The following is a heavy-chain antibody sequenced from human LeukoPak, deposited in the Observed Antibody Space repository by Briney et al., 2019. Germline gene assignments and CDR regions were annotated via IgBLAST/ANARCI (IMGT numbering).Heavy chain of an antibody. D-gene: IGHD6-19*01. CDR2: IYNSGST. J-gene: IGHJ4*02. V-gene: IGHV4-59*01. Sequence: SETLSLTCTVSGDSISSYYWSWIRQPPGEGLEWIGYIYNSGSTNYNPSLKSRVTISVDTSKNQFSLKLSSVTAADTAVYYCARDVSGWYYFDYWGQGTLVTVSS. CDR1: GDSISSYY. CDR3: ARDVSGWYYFDY.